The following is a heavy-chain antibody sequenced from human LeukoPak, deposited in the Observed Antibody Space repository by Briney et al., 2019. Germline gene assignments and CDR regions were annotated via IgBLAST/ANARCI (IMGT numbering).Heavy chain of an antibody. CDR3: ARGMIFYGDYGDY. J-gene: IGHJ4*02. CDR1: GYTFTSYD. D-gene: IGHD4-17*01. Sequence: ASVKVSCKVSGYTFTSYDINWVRQATGQGLEWMGWMNPNSGNTGYAQKFQGGVTITRNTSISTAYMELSSLRSEDTAVYYCARGMIFYGDYGDYWGQGTLVTVSS. CDR2: MNPNSGNT. V-gene: IGHV1-8*03.